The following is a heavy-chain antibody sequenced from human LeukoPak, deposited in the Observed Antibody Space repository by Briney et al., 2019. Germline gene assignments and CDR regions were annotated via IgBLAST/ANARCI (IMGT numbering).Heavy chain of an antibody. J-gene: IGHJ4*02. V-gene: IGHV3-21*01. CDR1: GFTFSSYS. CDR2: ISSSSSYI. CDR3: ARDRGLRWSNFDY. Sequence: GGSLRLSCAASGFTFSSYSMNWVRQAPGKGLEWVSSISSSSSYIYYADSVKGRFTISRDNAKNSLYLQMNSLRAEDTAVYYCARDRGLRWSNFDYWGQGTLVTVSS. D-gene: IGHD4-23*01.